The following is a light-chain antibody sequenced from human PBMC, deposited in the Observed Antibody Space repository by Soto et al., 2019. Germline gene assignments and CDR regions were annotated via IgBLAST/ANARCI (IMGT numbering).Light chain of an antibody. J-gene: IGLJ3*02. CDR1: SSNIGSNY. Sequence: QSVLTQSPSASGTPGQRVTISCSGSSSNIGSNYVYWYQQLPGAAPKLLIYNNNQRPSGVPDRFSGSKSATSASLALSGLRSEDEADYYCSVWDDNLNGPVFGGGTKLTVL. CDR3: SVWDDNLNGPV. CDR2: NNN. V-gene: IGLV1-47*02.